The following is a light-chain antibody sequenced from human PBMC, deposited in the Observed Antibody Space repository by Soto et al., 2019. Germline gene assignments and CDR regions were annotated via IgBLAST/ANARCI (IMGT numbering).Light chain of an antibody. CDR3: AAWDDSLSGQV. J-gene: IGLJ1*01. Sequence: QSVLTQPPSASGTPGQRVNISCSGSSSNIGSNYVYWYQQLPGTAPKLLIYSNNQRPSGVPDRFSGSKSGTSASLAISGLRSEDEADYYCAAWDDSLSGQVFGTGTKVTV. CDR2: SNN. V-gene: IGLV1-47*02. CDR1: SSNIGSNY.